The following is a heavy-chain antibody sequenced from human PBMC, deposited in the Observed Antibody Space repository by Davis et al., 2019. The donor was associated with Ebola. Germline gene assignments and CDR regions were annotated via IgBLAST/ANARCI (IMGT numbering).Heavy chain of an antibody. D-gene: IGHD1-1*01. CDR1: GYIFTTYW. Sequence: GESLKISCKTSGYIFTTYWIGWVRQKPGKGLEWMGIVFPGDSDTRYSPSFQGHIPISAERSIPTAYLHWNSLEASDTAIYYCARHDRLNTGRGGLDYWGQGTLVTVSS. J-gene: IGHJ4*02. CDR2: VFPGDSDT. V-gene: IGHV5-51*01. CDR3: ARHDRLNTGRGGLDY.